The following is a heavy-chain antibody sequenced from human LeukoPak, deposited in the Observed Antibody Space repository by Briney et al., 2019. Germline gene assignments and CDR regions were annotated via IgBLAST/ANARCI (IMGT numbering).Heavy chain of an antibody. V-gene: IGHV1-2*04. D-gene: IGHD3-9*01. CDR3: ARGDYDILTGFDY. J-gene: IGHJ4*02. CDR2: INPNSGGT. Sequence: ASVTVSCKPSGYTFTGYYMHWVRQAPGQGVEWMGWINPNSGGTNYAQKFQGWGTMTRDTSISTAYMELSRLRSDDTAVYYCARGDYDILTGFDYWGQGTLVTVSS. CDR1: GYTFTGYY.